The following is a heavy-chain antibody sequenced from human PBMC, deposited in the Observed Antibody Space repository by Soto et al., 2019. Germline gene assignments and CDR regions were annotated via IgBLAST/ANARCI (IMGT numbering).Heavy chain of an antibody. D-gene: IGHD3-3*01. CDR3: ARDLPNLIFGVVHYYMDV. Sequence: SGGSLRLSCAASGFTFSSYSMNWVRQAPGKGLEWVSYISSSSSTIYYADSVKGRFTISRDNAKNSLYLQMNSLRAEDTAVYYCARDLPNLIFGVVHYYMDVWGKGTTVTVSS. V-gene: IGHV3-48*01. CDR2: ISSSSSTI. CDR1: GFTFSSYS. J-gene: IGHJ6*03.